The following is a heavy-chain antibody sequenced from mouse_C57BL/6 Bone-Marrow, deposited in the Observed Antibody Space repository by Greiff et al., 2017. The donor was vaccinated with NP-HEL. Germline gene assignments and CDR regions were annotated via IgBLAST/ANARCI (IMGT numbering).Heavy chain of an antibody. CDR3: ARWVYYGSSYWYFDV. Sequence: EVKLVESGGGLVQPGGSLKLSCAASGFTFSDYYMYWVRQTPEKRLEWVAYISNGGGSTYYPDTVKGRFTISRDNAKNTLYLQMSRLKSEDTAMYYCARWVYYGSSYWYFDVWGTGTTVTVSS. D-gene: IGHD1-1*01. CDR2: ISNGGGST. CDR1: GFTFSDYY. V-gene: IGHV5-12*01. J-gene: IGHJ1*03.